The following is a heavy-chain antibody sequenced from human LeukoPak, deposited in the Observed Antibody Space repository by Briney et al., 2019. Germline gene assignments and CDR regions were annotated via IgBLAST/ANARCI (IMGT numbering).Heavy chain of an antibody. V-gene: IGHV4-34*01. CDR2: INHSGST. Sequence: PSETLSLTCAVCGGSFSGYYWSWIRQPPGKGLEWIGEINHSGSTNYNPSLKSRVTISVDTSKNQFSLKLSSVTAADTAVYYCARGDAGPYYGMDVWGQGTTVTVSS. D-gene: IGHD2-2*01. CDR1: GGSFSGYY. J-gene: IGHJ6*02. CDR3: ARGDAGPYYGMDV.